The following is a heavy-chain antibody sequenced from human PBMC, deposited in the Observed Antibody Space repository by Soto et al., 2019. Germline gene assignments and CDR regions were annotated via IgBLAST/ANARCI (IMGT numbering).Heavy chain of an antibody. Sequence: PSETLSLTCAVSGASISNSNWWSWVRQPPGKGLEWIGEIYHSGSTNYNPSLKSRVTISVDKSKNQFSLKLSSVTAADTAVYYCARGAAAGNNYGVDVWGQGTTVTVSS. CDR2: IYHSGST. CDR1: GASISNSNW. CDR3: ARGAAAGNNYGVDV. J-gene: IGHJ6*02. V-gene: IGHV4-4*02. D-gene: IGHD6-13*01.